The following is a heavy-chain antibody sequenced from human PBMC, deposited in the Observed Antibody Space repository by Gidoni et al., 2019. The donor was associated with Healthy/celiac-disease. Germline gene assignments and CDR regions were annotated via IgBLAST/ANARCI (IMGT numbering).Heavy chain of an antibody. V-gene: IGHV4-39*01. CDR3: ARTEDNSYGYGGWFDP. Sequence: QLQLQESGPGLVKPSETLSLTCTVSGGSIRSSSYYWGWIRQPPGKGLEWIGSIYYSGGTYYNPSLKSRVTISVDTSKNQFSLKLSSVTAADTAVYYCARTEDNSYGYGGWFDPWGQGTLVTVSS. J-gene: IGHJ5*02. CDR1: GGSIRSSSYY. D-gene: IGHD5-18*01. CDR2: IYYSGGT.